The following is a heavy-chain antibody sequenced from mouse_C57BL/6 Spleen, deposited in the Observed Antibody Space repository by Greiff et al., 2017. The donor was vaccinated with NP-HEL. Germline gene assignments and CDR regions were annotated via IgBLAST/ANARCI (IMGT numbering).Heavy chain of an antibody. D-gene: IGHD2-2*01. Sequence: QVQLQQPGAELVRPGSSVKLSCKASGYTFTSYWMHWVKQRPIQGLEWIGNIDPSDSETHYNQKFKDKATLTVDKSSSTAYMQLSSLTSEDSAVYCCARDVYYGSPQFAYWGQGTLVTVSA. CDR1: GYTFTSYW. V-gene: IGHV1-52*01. CDR3: ARDVYYGSPQFAY. CDR2: IDPSDSET. J-gene: IGHJ3*01.